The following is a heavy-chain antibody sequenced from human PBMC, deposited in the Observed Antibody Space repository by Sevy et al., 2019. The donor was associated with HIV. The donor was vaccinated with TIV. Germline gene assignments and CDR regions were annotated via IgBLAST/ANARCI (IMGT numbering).Heavy chain of an antibody. CDR2: FDPEDGDT. CDR1: GYTLTKLD. D-gene: IGHD3-22*01. Sequence: ASVKVSCKVSGYTLTKLDMHWVRQAPGKGLEWMGGFDPEDGDTFYAQKFQGRVTMTEDTSTDTAYMELSSLRSEDTDVYYCTTMEYYHNIIGSSSGDYWGQGTLVTVSS. V-gene: IGHV1-24*01. J-gene: IGHJ4*02. CDR3: TTMEYYHNIIGSSSGDY.